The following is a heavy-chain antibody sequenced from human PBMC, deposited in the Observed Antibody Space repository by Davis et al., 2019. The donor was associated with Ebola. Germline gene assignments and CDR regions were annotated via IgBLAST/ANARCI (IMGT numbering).Heavy chain of an antibody. CDR2: INTNTGNP. D-gene: IGHD6-19*01. Sequence: ASVKVSCKASGYTFTSYAMNWVRQAPGQGLEWMGWINTNTGNPTYAQGFTGRFVFSLDTSVSTAYLQISSPKAEDTAVYYCARVDSSGWYYRLSYWGQGTLVTVSS. CDR1: GYTFTSYA. CDR3: ARVDSSGWYYRLSY. V-gene: IGHV7-4-1*02. J-gene: IGHJ4*02.